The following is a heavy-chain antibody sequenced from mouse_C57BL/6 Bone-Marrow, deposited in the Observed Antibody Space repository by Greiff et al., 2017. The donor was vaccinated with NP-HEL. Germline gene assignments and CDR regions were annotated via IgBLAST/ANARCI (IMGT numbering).Heavy chain of an antibody. D-gene: IGHD1-1*01. CDR2: IWSGGST. CDR1: GFSLTSYG. J-gene: IGHJ4*01. V-gene: IGHV2-4*01. CDR3: AKKGYYGSRDYAMDY. Sequence: QVQLQQSGPGLVQPSQSLSITCTVSGFSLTSYGVHWVRRPPGKGLEWLGVIWSGGSTDYNAAFISRLSISKDNSKSQVFFKMNSLQADDTAIYYCAKKGYYGSRDYAMDYWGQGTSVTVSS.